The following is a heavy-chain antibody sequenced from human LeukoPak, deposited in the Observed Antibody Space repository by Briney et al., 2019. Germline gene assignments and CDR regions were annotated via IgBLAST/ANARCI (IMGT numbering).Heavy chain of an antibody. CDR1: GGSLSGYY. CDR2: INHSGST. Sequence: SETLSLTCTVYGGSLSGYYWSWIRQPPGKGLEWIGEINHSGSTNYNPSLKSRVTISVDTSRNQFSLKLSSVTAADTAVYYCARVMTTGTVGVSPFDYWGQGTLVIVSS. V-gene: IGHV4-34*01. D-gene: IGHD1-1*01. CDR3: ARVMTTGTVGVSPFDY. J-gene: IGHJ4*02.